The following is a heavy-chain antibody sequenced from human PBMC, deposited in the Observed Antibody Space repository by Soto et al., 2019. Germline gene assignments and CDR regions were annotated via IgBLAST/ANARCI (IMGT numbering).Heavy chain of an antibody. D-gene: IGHD6-19*01. CDR2: ISAYNGNT. J-gene: IGHJ6*03. V-gene: IGHV1-18*01. Sequence: QDQLVQSGVEVKKPGASVKVSCKASGYSFTNYGITWVRQAPGQGFEWMGCISAYNGNTNYAQKFQGRVTLPTDASTSTAYLELRSLRSDDTAVYYCARDRGVAPPVAGNTHYYYDMDVWGKGTTVTVSS. CDR3: ARDRGVAPPVAGNTHYYYDMDV. CDR1: GYSFTNYG.